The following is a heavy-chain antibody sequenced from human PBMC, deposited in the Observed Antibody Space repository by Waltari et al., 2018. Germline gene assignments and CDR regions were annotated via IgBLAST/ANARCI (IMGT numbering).Heavy chain of an antibody. CDR3: ARDGSYDILTGFDY. Sequence: QLQLQESGPGLVKPSETLSLTCTVPGGSISSSSYYWGWIRQPPGKGLEWIGSIYYSGSTYYNPSLKSRVTISVDTSKNQFSLKLSSVTAADTAVYYCARDGSYDILTGFDYWGQGTLVTVSS. D-gene: IGHD3-9*01. CDR2: IYYSGST. J-gene: IGHJ4*02. V-gene: IGHV4-39*07. CDR1: GGSISSSSYY.